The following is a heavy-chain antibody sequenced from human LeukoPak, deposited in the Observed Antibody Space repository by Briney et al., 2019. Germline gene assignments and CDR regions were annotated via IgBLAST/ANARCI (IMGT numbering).Heavy chain of an antibody. CDR1: GFTFSTYS. D-gene: IGHD6-13*01. Sequence: PGGSLRLSCEASGFTFSTYSMNWVRQAPGKGLEWISHISTTTTSIYYADSVKGRFTISRDNAKNSLYLQMNSLRAEDTAVYYCARGGVAAAIFDYWGQGTLVTVSS. CDR3: ARGGVAAAIFDY. J-gene: IGHJ4*02. V-gene: IGHV3-48*04. CDR2: ISTTTTSI.